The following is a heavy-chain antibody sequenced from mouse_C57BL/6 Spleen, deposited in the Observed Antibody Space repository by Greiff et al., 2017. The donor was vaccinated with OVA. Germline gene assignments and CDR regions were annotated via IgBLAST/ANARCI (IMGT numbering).Heavy chain of an antibody. CDR3: ARGLSYGNYGLFDY. D-gene: IGHD2-1*01. J-gene: IGHJ2*01. Sequence: QVQLKQSGAELVKPGASVKISCEASGYAFSSYWMNWVKQRPGKGLEWIGQIYPGDGDTNYNGKFKGKATLTADKSSSTAYMQLSSLTSEDSAVYFCARGLSYGNYGLFDYWGQGTTLTVSS. V-gene: IGHV1-80*01. CDR1: GYAFSSYW. CDR2: IYPGDGDT.